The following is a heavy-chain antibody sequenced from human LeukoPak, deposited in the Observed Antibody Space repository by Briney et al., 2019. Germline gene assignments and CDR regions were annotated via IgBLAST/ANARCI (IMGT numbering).Heavy chain of an antibody. J-gene: IGHJ4*02. V-gene: IGHV1-18*01. D-gene: IGHD3-10*01. Sequence: VASVKVSCKASGYTFSSYGVTWVRQAPGQGLEWMGWISVYNGNTKSAQNLQGRVNMTTDTSTNTAHMELRSLRSDDTAVYYCARIASDGSGTNHYWGQGTQVIVSS. CDR3: ARIASDGSGTNHY. CDR1: GYTFSSYG. CDR2: ISVYNGNT.